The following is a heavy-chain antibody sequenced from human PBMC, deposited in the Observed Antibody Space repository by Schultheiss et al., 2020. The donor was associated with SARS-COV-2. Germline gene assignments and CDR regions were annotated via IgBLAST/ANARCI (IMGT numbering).Heavy chain of an antibody. V-gene: IGHV3-21*04. CDR1: GFTFSSYS. Sequence: GGSLRLSCAASGFTFSSYSMNWVRQAPGKGLEWVSVITTTGDNTYYADSVKGRFTISRDNAKNSLYLQMNSLRAEDTAVYYCARERVVGKANWFDPWGQGTLVTVSS. J-gene: IGHJ5*02. CDR2: ITTTGDNT. D-gene: IGHD3-22*01. CDR3: ARERVVGKANWFDP.